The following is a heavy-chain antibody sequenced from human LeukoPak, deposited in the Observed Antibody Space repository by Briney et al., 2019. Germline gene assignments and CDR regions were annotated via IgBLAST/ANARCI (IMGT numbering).Heavy chain of an antibody. D-gene: IGHD6-13*01. J-gene: IGHJ4*02. CDR3: AKGIAAAGTDY. CDR2: ISGTGDTT. CDR1: GFTFSSYA. V-gene: IGHV3-23*01. Sequence: GGSLRLSCAASGFTFSSYAMSWVRQAPGNGLEWVSAISGTGDTTYHADSVKGRFTISRDNSKNTLYLQMNGLRAEDTADYYCAKGIAAAGTDYWGQGTLVTVSS.